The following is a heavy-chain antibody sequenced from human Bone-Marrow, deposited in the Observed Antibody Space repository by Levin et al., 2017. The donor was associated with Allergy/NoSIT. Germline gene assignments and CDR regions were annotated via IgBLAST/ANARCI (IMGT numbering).Heavy chain of an antibody. CDR1: GFTFSSRW. CDR2: INSDGSST. V-gene: IGHV3-74*01. J-gene: IGHJ4*02. D-gene: IGHD2-21*01. CDR3: ARGDCGATSCLGY. Sequence: HSGGSLRLSCAASGFTFSSRWMHWVRQAPGKGLEWVSHINSDGSSTNYADSVKGRFTISRDNARNTLFLQISNLRAEDTAVYYCARGDCGATSCLGYWGQGTLVIVSS.